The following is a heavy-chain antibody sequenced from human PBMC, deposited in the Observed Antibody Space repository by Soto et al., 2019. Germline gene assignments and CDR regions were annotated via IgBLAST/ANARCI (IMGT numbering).Heavy chain of an antibody. CDR1: GGSFSGYY. V-gene: IGHV4-34*01. D-gene: IGHD1-26*01. Sequence: QVQLQQWGAGLLKPSETLSLTCAVYGGSFSGYYWSWIRQPPGKGLEWIGEINHSGSTNYNPSLKSRVTISVDTSKNHFSLKLSSVTAADTAVYYCARGRWELEYFQHWGQGTLVTVSS. J-gene: IGHJ1*01. CDR3: ARGRWELEYFQH. CDR2: INHSGST.